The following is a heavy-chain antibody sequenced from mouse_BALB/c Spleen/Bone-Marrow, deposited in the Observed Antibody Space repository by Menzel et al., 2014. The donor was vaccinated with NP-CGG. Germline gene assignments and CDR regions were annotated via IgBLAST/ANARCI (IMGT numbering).Heavy chain of an antibody. CDR3: ARSIYDGYSEAMDY. CDR1: GYAFTNYL. J-gene: IGHJ4*01. Sequence: VQLQQSGAELVRPGTSVKVSCKASGYAFTNYLIEWVKQRPGQGLEWIGVNNPGSGGTNYNEKFKGKATLTADRSSSTVYMQLSSLTSDDSAVYFCARSIYDGYSEAMDYWGQGTSVTVSS. CDR2: NNPGSGGT. V-gene: IGHV1-54*03. D-gene: IGHD2-3*01.